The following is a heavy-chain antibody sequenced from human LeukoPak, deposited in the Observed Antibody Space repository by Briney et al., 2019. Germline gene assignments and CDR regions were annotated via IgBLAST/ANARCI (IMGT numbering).Heavy chain of an antibody. J-gene: IGHJ4*02. CDR3: ARGVIGGSSWYWDY. CDR1: GGSISSYY. CDR2: IYYSGST. Sequence: SETLSLTCTVSGGSISSYYWSWIRQPPGKGLEWIGYIYYSGSTNYNPSLKSRVTISVDTSKNQLSLKLSSVTAADTAVYYCARGVIGGSSWYWDYWGQGTLVTVSS. D-gene: IGHD6-13*01. V-gene: IGHV4-59*01.